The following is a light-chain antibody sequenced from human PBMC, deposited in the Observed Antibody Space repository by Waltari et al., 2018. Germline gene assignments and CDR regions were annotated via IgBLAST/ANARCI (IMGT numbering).Light chain of an antibody. V-gene: IGLV3-19*01. J-gene: IGLJ2*01. CDR1: SLRTYY. CDR2: GKN. CDR3: NSRDTIGDHVV. Sequence: SSELTQDPAVSVALGPTVRITCQGDSLRTYYASWYQQKPGQAPVLVFYGKNNRPSGIPDRFSDSSSGNTASLIITGTQAEDEAVYYCNSRDTIGDHVVFGGGTKLTVL.